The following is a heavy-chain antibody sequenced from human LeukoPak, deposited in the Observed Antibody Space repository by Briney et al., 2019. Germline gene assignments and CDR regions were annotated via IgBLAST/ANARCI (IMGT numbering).Heavy chain of an antibody. Sequence: GGSLRLSCAASGFTFSNHGMNWVRQAPGMGLEWVSGIGPSGTRTYYADSVRGRFAISRDNSRNTVYLQMNSLRADDTAVYYCAKDWAWGWFDPWGQGTLVTVSS. J-gene: IGHJ5*02. V-gene: IGHV3-23*01. CDR3: AKDWAWGWFDP. D-gene: IGHD3-16*01. CDR1: GFTFSNHG. CDR2: IGPSGTRT.